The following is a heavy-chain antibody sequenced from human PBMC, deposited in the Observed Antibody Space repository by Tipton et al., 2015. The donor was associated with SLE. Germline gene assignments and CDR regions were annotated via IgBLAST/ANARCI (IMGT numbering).Heavy chain of an antibody. D-gene: IGHD3-16*01. CDR2: IYTSGST. J-gene: IGHJ4*02. V-gene: IGHV4-61*09. CDR3: ARDLWGTQATEY. CDR1: GGSISSDSYY. Sequence: TLSLTCTVSGGSISSDSYYWSWIRQPAGKGLEWIGHIYTSGSTKYNPSLKSRVTISVDKSKNQFSLQLSSVTAADTAVYYCARDLWGTQATEYWGQGTLVTVSS.